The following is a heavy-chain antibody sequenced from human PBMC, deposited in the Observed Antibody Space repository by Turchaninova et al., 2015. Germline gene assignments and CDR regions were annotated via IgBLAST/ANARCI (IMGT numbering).Heavy chain of an antibody. CDR3: ASSSGWYDDAFDF. J-gene: IGHJ3*01. Sequence: QVQLVQSGAEAQKPGAPVKDSCTASGQTFTSYAVHWVRQAPGQRLEWIVLINTGNGNTKHSQKFQGRVTITRDTSASTAYMELSSLRSEDTAVYYCASSSGWYDDAFDFWGQGTMVTVSS. CDR2: INTGNGNT. V-gene: IGHV1-3*04. CDR1: GQTFTSYA. D-gene: IGHD6-19*01.